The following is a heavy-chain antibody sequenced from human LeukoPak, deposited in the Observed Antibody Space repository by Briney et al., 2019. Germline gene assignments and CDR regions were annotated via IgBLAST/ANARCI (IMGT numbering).Heavy chain of an antibody. Sequence: GGSLRLSCAASGFTIRNYAMHWVRQAPGKGLEWVAVISYDGNNNYFADSVKGPFTISRDNSKNTLYLQMNSLRAEDTAVYYCARERASSGYDYWGQGTLVTVSS. V-gene: IGHV3-30-3*01. CDR3: ARERASSGYDY. CDR1: GFTIRNYA. D-gene: IGHD3-22*01. CDR2: ISYDGNNN. J-gene: IGHJ4*02.